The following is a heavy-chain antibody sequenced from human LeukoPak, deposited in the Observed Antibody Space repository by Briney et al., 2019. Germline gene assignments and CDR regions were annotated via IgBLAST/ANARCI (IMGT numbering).Heavy chain of an antibody. CDR1: GFTFDDYG. D-gene: IGHD3-3*01. CDR3: ARDARGDYDFWSGYIPYYMDV. V-gene: IGHV3-20*04. J-gene: IGHJ6*03. CDR2: INWNGGST. Sequence: PGGSLRLSCAASGFTFDDYGMSWVRQAPGKGLEWVSGINWNGGSTGYADPVKGRFTISRDNAKNSLYLQMNSLRAEDTALYYCARDARGDYDFWSGYIPYYMDVWGKGTTVTVSS.